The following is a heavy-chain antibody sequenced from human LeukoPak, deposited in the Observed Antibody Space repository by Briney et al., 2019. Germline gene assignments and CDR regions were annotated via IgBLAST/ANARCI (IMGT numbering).Heavy chain of an antibody. CDR2: IGGSIGST. D-gene: IGHD2-2*01. V-gene: IGHV3-23*01. Sequence: PGGSLRLSCAASGFTFSSYGMSWVRQAPGKGLEWVSAIGGSIGSTFYTDSVKGRFTISRDNSKNTLSLQMNSLRVEDTAVYYCVKDFVVVPGLVNYFDYWGQGTLVTVSS. CDR1: GFTFSSYG. CDR3: VKDFVVVPGLVNYFDY. J-gene: IGHJ4*02.